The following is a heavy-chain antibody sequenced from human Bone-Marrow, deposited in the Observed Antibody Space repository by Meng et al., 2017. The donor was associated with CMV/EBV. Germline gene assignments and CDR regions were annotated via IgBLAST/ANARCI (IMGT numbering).Heavy chain of an antibody. CDR2: ISGSGGST. D-gene: IGHD7-27*01. CDR3: AKGSGKLGIVGSLDY. J-gene: IGHJ4*02. CDR1: GFTVSSNY. V-gene: IGHV3-23*01. Sequence: GESLKISCAASGFTVSSNYMSWVRQAPGKGLEWVSAISGSGGSTYYADSVKGRFTISRDNSKNTLYLQMNSLRAEDTAVYYCAKGSGKLGIVGSLDYWGQGTLVTVSS.